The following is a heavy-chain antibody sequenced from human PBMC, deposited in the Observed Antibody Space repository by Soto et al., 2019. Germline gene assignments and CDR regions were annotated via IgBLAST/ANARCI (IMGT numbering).Heavy chain of an antibody. CDR3: ARRIWDSSGYHFDY. D-gene: IGHD3-22*01. V-gene: IGHV4-39*02. Sequence: PSETLSLACTVSGGSITSRGYYWGWIRQSPGKGLEWIGSVYYSGSTDYRPSLKSRVTISGDTSKNHFSLNLDSVTAADTAVYFCARRIWDSSGYHFDYWGQGILVTVSS. CDR1: GGSITSRGYY. CDR2: VYYSGST. J-gene: IGHJ4*02.